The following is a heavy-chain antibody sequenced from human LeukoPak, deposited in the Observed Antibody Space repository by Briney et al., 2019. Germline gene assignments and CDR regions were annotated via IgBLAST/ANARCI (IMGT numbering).Heavy chain of an antibody. J-gene: IGHJ4*02. CDR2: IYSGGST. CDR1: GFTVSSNY. CDR3: ARVKYQLLSSPFDY. D-gene: IGHD2-2*01. Sequence: PGGSLRLSCAASGFTVSSNYMSWVRQAPGKGLEWVSVIYSGGSTYYADSVKGRFTISRDNSKNTLYLQMNSLRAEDTAVYYCARVKYQLLSSPFDYWGQGTLVTVSS. V-gene: IGHV3-66*01.